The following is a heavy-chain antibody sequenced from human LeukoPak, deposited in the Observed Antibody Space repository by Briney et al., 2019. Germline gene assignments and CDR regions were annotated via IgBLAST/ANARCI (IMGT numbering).Heavy chain of an antibody. J-gene: IGHJ4*02. V-gene: IGHV4-59*12. Sequence: MASETLSLTCTVSGGSISSYYWSWIRQPAGKGLEWIGYIYYSGSTNFNPSLKSRVTISVDTSKNQFSLKLSSVTAADTAVYYCARLPPYSSSWYFDYWGQGTLVTVSS. CDR1: GGSISSYY. CDR2: IYYSGST. CDR3: ARLPPYSSSWYFDY. D-gene: IGHD6-13*01.